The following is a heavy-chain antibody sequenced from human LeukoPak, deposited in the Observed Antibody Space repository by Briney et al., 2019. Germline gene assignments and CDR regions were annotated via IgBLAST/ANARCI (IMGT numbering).Heavy chain of an antibody. CDR1: GYSISCGYY. CDR2: IYHSGST. J-gene: IGHJ4*02. Sequence: TSETLSLTCAVSGYSISCGYYWGWIRQPPGKGLEWIGSIYHSGSTYYNPSLKSRVTISVDTSKNQFSLKLSSVTAADTAVYYCARGPYPYYSDSSGYTGYFDYWGQGTLVTVSS. CDR3: ARGPYPYYSDSSGYTGYFDY. D-gene: IGHD3-22*01. V-gene: IGHV4-38-2*01.